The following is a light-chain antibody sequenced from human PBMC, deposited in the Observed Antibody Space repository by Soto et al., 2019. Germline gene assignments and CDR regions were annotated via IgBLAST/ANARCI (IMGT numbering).Light chain of an antibody. CDR1: SSDVGGYNY. CDR2: EVS. CDR3: SSYAGSNNVL. V-gene: IGLV2-8*01. Sequence: QSALTQPPSASGSPGQSVTISCTGTSSDVGGYNYVSWYQHHPGKAPKLMIYEVSKRPSGVPDRFSGSKSANTASLTVSGLQAEDEADYYCSSYAGSNNVLFGGGTQLTVL. J-gene: IGLJ2*01.